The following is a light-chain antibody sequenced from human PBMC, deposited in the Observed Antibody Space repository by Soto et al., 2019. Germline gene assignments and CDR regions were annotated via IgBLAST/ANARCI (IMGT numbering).Light chain of an antibody. Sequence: DIPMTQSPTSLSASVGDRVTITCRASQGSRNFVAWYQQKPGKAPKLLIYAASTLQSGVPSRFSGSGSGTDFTLTFNSLQPEDGATYSCQKYSSVPVFGPGTKVEIK. CDR1: QGSRNF. V-gene: IGKV1-27*01. CDR2: AAS. J-gene: IGKJ3*01. CDR3: QKYSSVPV.